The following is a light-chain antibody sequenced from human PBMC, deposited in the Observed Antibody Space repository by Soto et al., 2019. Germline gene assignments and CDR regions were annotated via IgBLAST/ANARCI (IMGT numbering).Light chain of an antibody. CDR1: QNIKFD. CDR2: SAS. V-gene: IGKV3-15*01. Sequence: EIVMTQSPATLSVSPGERATLSCRASQNIKFDLAWYQQKPGQAPRLLIYSASARATGIPDRFTGSGSGTEXTLTIXXLQSXXFXXXXXXXXXDXPPWTFGQGTKVEIK. CDR3: XXXXDXPPWT. J-gene: IGKJ1*01.